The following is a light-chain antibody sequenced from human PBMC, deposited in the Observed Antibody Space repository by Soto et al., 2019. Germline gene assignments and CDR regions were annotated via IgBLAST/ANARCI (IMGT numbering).Light chain of an antibody. CDR1: NSNIGNNY. CDR3: AAWDDSLSVF. V-gene: IGLV1-47*01. J-gene: IGLJ2*01. CDR2: RND. Sequence: QSVLTQPPSASGTPGQRGTISCSGTNSNIGNNYVYWYQQLPGAAPEHLIYRNDQRPSGVPDRFSGSKSGTSASLAISGLRSEDEGDYYCAAWDDSLSVFFGGGTQLTVL.